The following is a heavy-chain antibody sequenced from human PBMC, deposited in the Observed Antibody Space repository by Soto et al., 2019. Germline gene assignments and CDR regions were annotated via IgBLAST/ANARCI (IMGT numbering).Heavy chain of an antibody. CDR1: GFTFSSYG. J-gene: IGHJ4*02. D-gene: IGHD6-6*01. CDR2: TWYDGSNK. Sequence: PGGSLRLSCAASGFTFSSYGMHWVRQAPGKGLEWVAVTWYDGSNKYYADSVKGRFTISRDNSKNTLYLQMNSLRAEDTAVYYCARISSSSGGVYYFDYWGQGTLVTVSS. CDR3: ARISSSSGGVYYFDY. V-gene: IGHV3-33*01.